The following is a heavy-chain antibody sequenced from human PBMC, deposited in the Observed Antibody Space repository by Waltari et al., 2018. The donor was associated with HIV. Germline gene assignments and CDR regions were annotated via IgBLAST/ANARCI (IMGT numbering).Heavy chain of an antibody. CDR1: GFTFSSYD. D-gene: IGHD5-12*01. J-gene: IGHJ4*02. CDR3: ARVATPKGYFDY. CDR2: IGTAGDT. Sequence: EVQLLASGGGLVQPGGYLRLSCAASGFTFSSYDMHWVRQATGKGLEWVSAIGTAGDTYYPGSVKGRFTISRENAKNSLYLQMNSLRAGDTAVYYCARVATPKGYFDYWGQGTLVTVSS. V-gene: IGHV3-13*01.